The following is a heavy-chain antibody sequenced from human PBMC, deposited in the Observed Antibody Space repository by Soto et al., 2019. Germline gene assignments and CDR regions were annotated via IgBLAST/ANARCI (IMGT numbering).Heavy chain of an antibody. J-gene: IGHJ4*02. V-gene: IGHV3-48*02. CDR1: GFTFSSYS. CDR3: ARDPYCSGGSCYTPLDY. CDR2: ISSSSSTI. D-gene: IGHD2-15*01. Sequence: GGSLRLSCAASGFTFSSYSMNWVRQAPGKGLEWVSYISSSSSTIYYADSVKGRFTISRDNAKNSLYLQMNSLRDEDTAVYYCARDPYCSGGSCYTPLDYWGQGTLVTVSS.